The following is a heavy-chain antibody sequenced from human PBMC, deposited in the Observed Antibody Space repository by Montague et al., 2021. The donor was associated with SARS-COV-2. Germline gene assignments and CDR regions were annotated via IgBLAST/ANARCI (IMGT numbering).Heavy chain of an antibody. V-gene: IGHV4-61*01. J-gene: IGHJ6*02. D-gene: IGHD3-3*01. CDR2: IYYSGXT. CDR3: ARDPGQITMVGVVTRYGMDV. CDR1: GGSVSSGSYY. Sequence: SETLSLTCIVSGGSVSSGSYYWSWIRQPPGKGLEWIGYIYYSGXTXYXXXXKXRVTISVDTSKNQFSLKLSSVTAADTAVYYCARDPGQITMVGVVTRYGMDVWGQGTTVTVSS.